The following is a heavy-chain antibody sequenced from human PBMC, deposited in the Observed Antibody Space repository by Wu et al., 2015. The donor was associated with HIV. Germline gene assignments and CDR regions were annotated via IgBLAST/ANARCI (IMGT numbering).Heavy chain of an antibody. CDR2: ISGYNGNT. CDR3: ARDTVIFCSGGSCYPFDY. J-gene: IGHJ4*02. Sequence: QVQLVQSGAEVKKPGSSVKVSCKASGYTFTSYGISWVRQAPGQGLEWMGWISGYNGNTNYAQKFQDRVTMTTDTSTTTVYMELRSLRSDDTAVYYCARDTVIFCSGGSCYPFDYWGQGTLVTVSS. V-gene: IGHV1-18*01. CDR1: GYTFTSYG. D-gene: IGHD2-15*01.